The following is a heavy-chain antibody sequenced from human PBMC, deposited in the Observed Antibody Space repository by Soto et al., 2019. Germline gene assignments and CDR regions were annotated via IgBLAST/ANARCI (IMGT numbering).Heavy chain of an antibody. Sequence: QVQLVESGGGVVQPGRSLRLSCAASGFTFSSYGMHWVRQAPGKGLEWVAVISYDGSNKYYADSVKGRFTISRDNSKNTLNLQMNSLRAEDTAVYYCARPSEDAFDIWGQGTMVTVSS. CDR2: ISYDGSNK. CDR1: GFTFSSYG. V-gene: IGHV3-30*03. CDR3: ARPSEDAFDI. J-gene: IGHJ3*02.